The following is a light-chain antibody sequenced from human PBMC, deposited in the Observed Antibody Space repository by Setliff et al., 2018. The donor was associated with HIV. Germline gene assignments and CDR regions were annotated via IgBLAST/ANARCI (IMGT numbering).Light chain of an antibody. CDR3: SSYTSSTPLYV. CDR2: DVS. V-gene: IGLV2-14*03. J-gene: IGLJ1*01. Sequence: QSALTQPASVSGSPGQSITISCTGTSSAVSTYNFVSWYQQHPGKAPKLMIYDVSYRPSGVSNRFSGSKSGNTASLTISGLQAEDEADYYCSSYTSSTPLYVFGNGTKATVL. CDR1: SSAVSTYNF.